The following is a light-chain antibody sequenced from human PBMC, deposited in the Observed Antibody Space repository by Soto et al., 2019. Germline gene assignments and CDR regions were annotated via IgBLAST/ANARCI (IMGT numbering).Light chain of an antibody. V-gene: IGKV1-27*01. CDR1: QVISNY. Sequence: DIQMTQSPSSLSASVGDRVTITCRASQVISNYLAWYQQKPGKVPKLLIYAASTLQSGVPSRFSGSGSGTDFTLTISSLQPEDVATYYCQQYNSALTFGGGTKVEIK. CDR3: QQYNSALT. J-gene: IGKJ4*01. CDR2: AAS.